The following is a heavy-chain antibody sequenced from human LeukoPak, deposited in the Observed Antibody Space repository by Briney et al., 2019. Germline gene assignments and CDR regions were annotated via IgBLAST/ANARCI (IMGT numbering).Heavy chain of an antibody. CDR2: ISYDGTNK. V-gene: IGHV3-30-3*01. CDR1: GFTFSNYA. CDR3: VRAAVRAPIINWFDP. D-gene: IGHD2-2*01. Sequence: GSLRLSCAASGFTFSNYAMHWVRQAPGKGLEWVALISYDGTNKYYADSVKGRFTISRDNSKNTLFLQMNSLRTEDTAVYYCVRAAVRAPIINWFDPWGQGTLVTVSS. J-gene: IGHJ5*02.